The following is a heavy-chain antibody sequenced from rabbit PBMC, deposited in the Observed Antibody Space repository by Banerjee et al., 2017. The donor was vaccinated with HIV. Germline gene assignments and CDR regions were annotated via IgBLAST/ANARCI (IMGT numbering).Heavy chain of an antibody. V-gene: IGHV1S45*01. CDR3: ARWVAGSSGWYFNL. CDR1: GFSFSSGHW. J-gene: IGHJ4*01. D-gene: IGHD1-1*01. Sequence: QEQLVESGGGLVQPEGSLTLTCTASGFSFSSGHWICWVRQAPGKGLEWIACINTDSWYASWAKGRFTISKTSTTVTLQMTSLTVADTATYFCARWVAGSSGWYFNLWGPGTLVTVS. CDR2: INTDS.